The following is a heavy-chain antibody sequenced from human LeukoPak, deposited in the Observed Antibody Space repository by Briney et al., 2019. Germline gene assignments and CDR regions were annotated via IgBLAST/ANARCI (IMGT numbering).Heavy chain of an antibody. CDR3: ARGLLTGYSSSWYVGSYNWFDP. D-gene: IGHD6-13*01. CDR1: GGSFSGYY. CDR2: INHSGST. J-gene: IGHJ5*02. V-gene: IGHV4-34*01. Sequence: PSETLSLTCAVYGGSFSGYYCSWIRQPPGKGLEWIGEINHSGSTNYNPSLKSRVTISVDTSKNQFSLKLSSVTAADTAVYYCARGLLTGYSSSWYVGSYNWFDPWGQGTLVTVSS.